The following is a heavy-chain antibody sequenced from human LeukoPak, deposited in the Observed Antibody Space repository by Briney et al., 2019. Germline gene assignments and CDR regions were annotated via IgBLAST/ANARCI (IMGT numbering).Heavy chain of an antibody. CDR3: ARGTTMAN. J-gene: IGHJ4*02. CDR1: GFTFSNYW. Sequence: PGGSLRLSCAASGFTFSNYWMTWVRQAPGKGLEWVANIKQDGSERDYVDSVKGRFTISRDDAKNSLYLQMNSLRAEDTAVYYCARGTTMANWGRGTLVTVSS. D-gene: IGHD3-10*01. CDR2: IKQDGSER. V-gene: IGHV3-7*04.